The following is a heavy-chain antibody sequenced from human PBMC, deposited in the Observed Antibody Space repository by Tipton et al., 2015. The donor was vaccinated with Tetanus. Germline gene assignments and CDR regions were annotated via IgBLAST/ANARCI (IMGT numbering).Heavy chain of an antibody. D-gene: IGHD3-3*01. Sequence: TLSLTCSVSGGSVNSGTYYWSWIRQPPGKGLEWLGDIYYGGATQYNPPLESRVTISMDTSKNQVSLRLTSVTAADTAVYYCARANYDSSKKGPFDSWGQGILVIVSA. V-gene: IGHV4-61*01. CDR3: ARANYDSSKKGPFDS. CDR2: IYYGGAT. J-gene: IGHJ4*02. CDR1: GGSVNSGTYY.